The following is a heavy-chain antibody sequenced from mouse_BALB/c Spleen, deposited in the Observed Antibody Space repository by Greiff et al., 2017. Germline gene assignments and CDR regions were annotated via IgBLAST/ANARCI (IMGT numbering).Heavy chain of an antibody. CDR2: INSNGGST. Sequence: EVQRLESGGGLVQPGGSLKLSCAASGFTFSSYGMSWVRQTPDKRLELVATINSNGGSTYYPDSVKGRFTISRDNAKNTLYLQMSSLKSEDTAMYYCARITSSGLAWFAYWGQGTLVTVSA. D-gene: IGHD1-1*01. V-gene: IGHV5-6-3*01. CDR3: ARITSSGLAWFAY. CDR1: GFTFSSYG. J-gene: IGHJ3*01.